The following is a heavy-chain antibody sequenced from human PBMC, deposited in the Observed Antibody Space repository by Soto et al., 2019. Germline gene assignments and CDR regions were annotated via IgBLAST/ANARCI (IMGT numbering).Heavy chain of an antibody. Sequence: PGGSLRLSCAASGFTVSSYAMSWVRQAPGKGLEWVSAISGSGGSTYYADSVKGRFTISRDNSKNTLYLQMNSLRAEDTAVYYCAKGGPVLLWFGELISFDYWGQGTLVTVSS. D-gene: IGHD3-10*01. CDR3: AKGGPVLLWFGELISFDY. V-gene: IGHV3-23*01. CDR2: ISGSGGST. CDR1: GFTVSSYA. J-gene: IGHJ4*02.